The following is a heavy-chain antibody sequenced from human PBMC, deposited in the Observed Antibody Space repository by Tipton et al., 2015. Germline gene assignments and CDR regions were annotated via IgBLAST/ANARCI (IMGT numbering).Heavy chain of an antibody. Sequence: QLVQSGAEVKKPGASVKVSCKASGYTFTSYGISWVRQAPGQGLEWMGWINAYNGNTNYAQKLQCRVTMTTDTSTSTAYMELRSLRSDDTAVYYCARDPYYYYGSGSYYSGPYFDYWGQGTLVTVSS. V-gene: IGHV1-18*01. CDR3: ARDPYYYYGSGSYYSGPYFDY. CDR2: INAYNGNT. J-gene: IGHJ4*02. D-gene: IGHD3-10*01. CDR1: GYTFTSYG.